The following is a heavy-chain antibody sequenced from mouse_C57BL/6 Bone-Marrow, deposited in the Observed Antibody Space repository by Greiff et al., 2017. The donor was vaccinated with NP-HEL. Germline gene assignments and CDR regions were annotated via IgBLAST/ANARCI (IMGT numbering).Heavy chain of an antibody. D-gene: IGHD1-1*01. CDR3: ARDHGSSLYWYFDV. CDR1: GFTFSDYY. Sequence: EVQLVESGGGLVQPGSSMKLSCTASGFTFSDYYMAWVRQVPEKGLEWVANINYDGSSTYYLDSLKSRFIISRDNAKNILYLQMSSLKSEDTATYYCARDHGSSLYWYFDVWGTGTTVTVSS. V-gene: IGHV5-16*01. J-gene: IGHJ1*03. CDR2: INYDGSST.